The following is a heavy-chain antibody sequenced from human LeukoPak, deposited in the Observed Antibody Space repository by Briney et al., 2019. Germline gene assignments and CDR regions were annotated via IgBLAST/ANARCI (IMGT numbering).Heavy chain of an antibody. CDR3: ARGHDSSGHTMDYAFDI. D-gene: IGHD3-22*01. CDR1: GYTFTSYG. CDR2: ISAYNGNT. Sequence: ASVKVSCKASGYTFTSYGISWVRQAPGQGLEWMGWISAYNGNTNYAQKLQGRVTMTTDTSTSTAYMELRILRSDDTAVYYCARGHDSSGHTMDYAFDIWGQGTMVTVSS. V-gene: IGHV1-18*01. J-gene: IGHJ3*02.